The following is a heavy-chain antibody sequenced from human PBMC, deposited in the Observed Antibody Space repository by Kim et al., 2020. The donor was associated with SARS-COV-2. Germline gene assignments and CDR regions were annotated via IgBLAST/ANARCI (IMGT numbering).Heavy chain of an antibody. Sequence: GGSLRLSCAASGFTFSSYAMSWVRQAPGKGLEWVPAISGSGGSTYYADSVKGRFTISRDNSKNTLYLQMNSLRAEDTAVYYCAKDLLISPFRYDFWSGPSRDYYGMDVWGQGTTVTVSS. J-gene: IGHJ6*02. CDR3: AKDLLISPFRYDFWSGPSRDYYGMDV. CDR2: ISGSGGST. V-gene: IGHV3-23*01. D-gene: IGHD3-3*01. CDR1: GFTFSSYA.